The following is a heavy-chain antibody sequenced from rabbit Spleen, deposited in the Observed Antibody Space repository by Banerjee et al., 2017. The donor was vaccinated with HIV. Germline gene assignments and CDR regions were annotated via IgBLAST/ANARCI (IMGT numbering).Heavy chain of an antibody. J-gene: IGHJ4*01. D-gene: IGHD4-1*01. CDR2: IDPIFHVT. CDR1: GFDFSSYG. V-gene: IGHV1S47*01. Sequence: EESGGDLVQPGASLTLTCTASGFDFSSYGVSWVRQAPGKGLEWIGYIDPIFHVTTYANWVNGRFSISRENTQNTVYLQLNSLTAADTAAYFCVREVAARFKLWGPGTLVTVS. CDR3: VREVAARFKL.